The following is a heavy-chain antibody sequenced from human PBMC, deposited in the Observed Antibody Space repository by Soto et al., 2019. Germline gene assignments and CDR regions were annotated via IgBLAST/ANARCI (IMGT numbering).Heavy chain of an antibody. Sequence: ASVKVSCKASGYTFTSYYMHWVRQAPGQGLEWMGIINPSGGSTSYAQKFQGRVTMTRDTSTSTVYMELSSLRSEDTAVYYCARALLSEGITIFGVVPGYYGMDVWGQGTTVTVS. J-gene: IGHJ6*02. CDR2: INPSGGST. D-gene: IGHD3-3*01. CDR1: GYTFTSYY. CDR3: ARALLSEGITIFGVVPGYYGMDV. V-gene: IGHV1-46*01.